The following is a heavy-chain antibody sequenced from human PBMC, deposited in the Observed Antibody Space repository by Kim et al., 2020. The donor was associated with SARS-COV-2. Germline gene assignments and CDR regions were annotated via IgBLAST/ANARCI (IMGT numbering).Heavy chain of an antibody. V-gene: IGHV3-23*01. CDR1: GFTFSYA. Sequence: GGSLRLSCAGSGFTFSYAMSWVRQAPGKRLEWVSAISGSGGRIYYADSVKGRFTMSRDNSKNTMYLQMNSLRAEDTAVYYCAKDLGSDYGDQLNYWGQGTLVTVSS. CDR2: ISGSGGRI. CDR3: AKDLGSDYGDQLNY. J-gene: IGHJ4*02. D-gene: IGHD4-17*01.